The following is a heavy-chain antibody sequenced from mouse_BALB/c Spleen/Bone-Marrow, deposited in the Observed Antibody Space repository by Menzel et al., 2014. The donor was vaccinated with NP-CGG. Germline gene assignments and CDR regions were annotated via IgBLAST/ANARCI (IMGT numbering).Heavy chain of an antibody. D-gene: IGHD1-1*01. Sequence: VKLVESGPGLVAPSQSLSIPCTVSGFSLSNYGVHWVRQPPGKGLEWLGVIWAGGSTNYNSALMSRLSINKDNSKSQVFLKMNSLQPDDTAMYYCARYYGSSDSWFAYWGQGTLVTVSA. CDR3: ARYYGSSDSWFAY. CDR1: GFSLSNYG. V-gene: IGHV2-9*02. J-gene: IGHJ3*01. CDR2: IWAGGST.